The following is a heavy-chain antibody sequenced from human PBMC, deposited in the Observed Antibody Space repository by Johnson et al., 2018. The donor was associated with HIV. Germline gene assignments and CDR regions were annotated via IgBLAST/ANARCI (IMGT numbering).Heavy chain of an antibody. CDR1: GFTFSNAW. CDR2: IKSKTDGETT. CDR3: TGGRDLRAFDI. D-gene: IGHD3-16*01. V-gene: IGHV3-15*01. Sequence: VQLVESGGGLVQPGGSLRLSCAASGFTFSNAWMSWVRQAPGKGLEWVGRIKSKTDGETTEYAASVKGRFTISRDDSKSIAFLQMDSLKTEDTAMYYCTGGRDLRAFDIWGQGTMVTVSS. J-gene: IGHJ3*02.